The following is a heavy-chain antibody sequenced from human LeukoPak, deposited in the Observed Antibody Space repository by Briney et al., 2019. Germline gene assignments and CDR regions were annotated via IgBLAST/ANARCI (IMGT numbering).Heavy chain of an antibody. CDR3: AGPPARYFDLPPESKDWFDP. J-gene: IGHJ5*02. D-gene: IGHD3-9*01. CDR1: GFTFSSYA. V-gene: IGHV3-30-3*01. Sequence: GGSLRLSCAASGFTFSSYAMHWVRQAPGKGLEWVAVISYDGSNKYYADSVKGRFTISRDNSKNTLYLQMNSLRAEDTAVYYCAGPPARYFDLPPESKDWFDPWGQGTLVTVSS. CDR2: ISYDGSNK.